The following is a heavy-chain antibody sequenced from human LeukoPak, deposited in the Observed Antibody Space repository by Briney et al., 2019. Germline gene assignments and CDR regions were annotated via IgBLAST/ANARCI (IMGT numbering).Heavy chain of an antibody. Sequence: SETLSLTCAVYGGSFSGYYWSWIRQPPGKGLEWIGEINHSGSTNYNPSLKSRVTIPVDTSKNQFSLKLSSVTAADTAVYYCANTYNWFDPWGQGTLVTVSS. CDR1: GGSFSGYY. CDR2: INHSGST. D-gene: IGHD3-16*01. J-gene: IGHJ5*02. V-gene: IGHV4-34*01. CDR3: ANTYNWFDP.